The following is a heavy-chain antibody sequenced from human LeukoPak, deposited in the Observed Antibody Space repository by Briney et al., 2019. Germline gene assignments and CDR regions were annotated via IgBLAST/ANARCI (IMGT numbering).Heavy chain of an antibody. V-gene: IGHV3-43*01. CDR3: AKARKRGYAYGSVDS. D-gene: IGHD5-18*01. J-gene: IGHJ4*02. Sequence: GGSLRLSCAASGFTSDDYTMHWVRQAPAKGLEWVSVISFDGRNSFYADSVKGRFTVSRDNKKKSLFLQMNSLRDEDTALYYCAKARKRGYAYGSVDSWGRGTLVTVSS. CDR1: GFTSDDYT. CDR2: ISFDGRNS.